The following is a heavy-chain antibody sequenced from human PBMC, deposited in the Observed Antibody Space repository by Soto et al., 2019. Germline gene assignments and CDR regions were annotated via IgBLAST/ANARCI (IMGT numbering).Heavy chain of an antibody. CDR2: IIPILGIA. D-gene: IGHD2-2*01. CDR3: ARDRGFGSCSSTSCYAFDI. CDR1: GYTFTSYG. Sequence: SVKVSCKASGYTFTSYGISWVRQAPGQGLEWMGRIIPILGIANYAQKFQGRVTITADKSTSTAYMELSSLRSEDTAVYYCARDRGFGSCSSTSCYAFDIWGQGTMVTVSS. J-gene: IGHJ3*02. V-gene: IGHV1-69*04.